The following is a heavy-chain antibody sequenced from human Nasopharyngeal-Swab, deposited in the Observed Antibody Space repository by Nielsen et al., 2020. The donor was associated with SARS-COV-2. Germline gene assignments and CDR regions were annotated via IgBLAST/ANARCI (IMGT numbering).Heavy chain of an antibody. CDR2: IYYSGST. J-gene: IGHJ4*02. V-gene: IGHV4-31*02. Sequence: WIRQPPGKGLEWIGYIYYSGSTYYNPSLKSRVTISVDTSKNQFSLKLSSVTAADTAVYYCARVGVGYSGYDSVDYWGQGTLVTVSS. D-gene: IGHD5-12*01. CDR3: ARVGVGYSGYDSVDY.